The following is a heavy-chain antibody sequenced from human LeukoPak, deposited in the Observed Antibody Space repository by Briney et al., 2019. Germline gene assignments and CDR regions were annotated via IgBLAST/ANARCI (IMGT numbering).Heavy chain of an antibody. D-gene: IGHD3-10*01. V-gene: IGHV3-33*06. CDR2: IWYDGSIK. CDR1: GFTFSSYG. Sequence: PGGSLRLSRAASGFTFSSYGMHWVRQAPGKGLEWVAVIWYDGSIKFYVDSVKGRFTISRDNSKNTLYLQMNSLRAEDTAVYYCAKSTRGGSGIDIDYWGQGTLVTVSS. J-gene: IGHJ4*02. CDR3: AKSTRGGSGIDIDY.